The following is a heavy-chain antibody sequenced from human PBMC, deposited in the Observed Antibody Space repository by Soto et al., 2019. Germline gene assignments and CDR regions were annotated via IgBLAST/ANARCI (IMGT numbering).Heavy chain of an antibody. CDR2: ISYDGSNK. Sequence: QVQLVESGGGVVQPGRSLRLSCAASGFTFSSYGMHWVRQAPGKGLEWVAVISYDGSNKYYADSVKGRFTISRDNSKNTLYLQMNSLRAEDTAVYYCAKDLRGFSYYDSSGYSLGSSTPFDYWGQGTLVTVSS. CDR3: AKDLRGFSYYDSSGYSLGSSTPFDY. CDR1: GFTFSSYG. J-gene: IGHJ4*02. V-gene: IGHV3-30*18. D-gene: IGHD3-22*01.